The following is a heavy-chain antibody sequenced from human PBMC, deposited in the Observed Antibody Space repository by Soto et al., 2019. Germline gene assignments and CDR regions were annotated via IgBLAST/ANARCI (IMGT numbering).Heavy chain of an antibody. CDR2: IIKGSGGST. V-gene: IGHV3-23*01. CDR3: AIRGTPYYGMDV. Sequence: EVHLLESGGDLVQPGGSLRLSCAASGFTFSNYAMTWVRQAPGKGLEWVSGIIKGSGGSTYYADSVKGRFTISRDNSKNTLHLQMNSLRAEDTGVYYCAIRGTPYYGMDVWGQGTTVTVSS. CDR1: GFTFSNYA. J-gene: IGHJ6*02.